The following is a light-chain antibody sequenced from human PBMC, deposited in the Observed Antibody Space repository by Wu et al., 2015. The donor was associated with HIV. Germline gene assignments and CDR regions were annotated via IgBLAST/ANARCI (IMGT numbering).Light chain of an antibody. Sequence: EIVMTQSPATLSVSPGERATLSCRASQSISSNLAWYRQKPGQSPRLLIYGASSRATGIPARFSGSGSGTEFTLTLSSMQSEDFGVYYCQQYNNWPLYTFGQGTNLEIK. J-gene: IGKJ2*01. CDR1: QSISSN. V-gene: IGKV3-15*01. CDR3: QQYNNWPLYT. CDR2: GAS.